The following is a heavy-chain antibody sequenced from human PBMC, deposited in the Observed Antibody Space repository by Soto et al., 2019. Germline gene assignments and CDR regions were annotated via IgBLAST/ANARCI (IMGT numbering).Heavy chain of an antibody. CDR2: ISYGGST. D-gene: IGHD5-18*01. CDR3: SRGILV. CDR1: GGSINSGGYC. V-gene: IGHV4-31*03. J-gene: IGHJ4*02. Sequence: QVQLQESGPGLVKPSQTLSLTCTVSGGSINSGGYCWSWIRQHPGKGLDWIGCISYGGSTSYNPSLKSRVTISVDTSKNQFALKLTSVTAAATAVYYCSRGILVWGQGALITVSS.